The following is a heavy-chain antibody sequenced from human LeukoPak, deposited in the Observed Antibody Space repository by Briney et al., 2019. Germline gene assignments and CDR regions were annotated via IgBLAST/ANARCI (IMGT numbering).Heavy chain of an antibody. CDR1: GGTFSSYA. J-gene: IGHJ5*02. Sequence: GASVKVSCKASGGTFSSYAISWVRQAPGQGLEWMGGIIPIFGTANYAQKFQGRVTITADKSTSTAYMELSSLRSEDTAVYYCARDGILYGDDLNWFDPWGQGTLVTVSS. CDR2: IIPIFGTA. V-gene: IGHV1-69*06. D-gene: IGHD4-17*01. CDR3: ARDGILYGDDLNWFDP.